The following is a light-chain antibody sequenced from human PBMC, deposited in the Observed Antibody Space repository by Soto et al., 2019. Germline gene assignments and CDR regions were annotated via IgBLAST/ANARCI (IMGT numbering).Light chain of an antibody. V-gene: IGKV3-20*01. CDR3: QQYGSSPRYT. CDR2: GAS. CDR1: QSVSSSY. J-gene: IGKJ2*01. Sequence: EIVLTQSPGTLSLSPGERATLSCRASQSVSSSYLAWYQQKPGQAPRLLIYGASSMATGIPDRFSGSGSGTDFTLTISRLGPEDFAVYYCQQYGSSPRYTFGQGTKLEIK.